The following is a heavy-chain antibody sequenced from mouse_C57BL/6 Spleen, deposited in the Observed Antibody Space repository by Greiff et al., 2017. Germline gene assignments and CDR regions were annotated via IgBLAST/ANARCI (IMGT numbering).Heavy chain of an antibody. D-gene: IGHD2-3*01. CDR1: GFTFSSYA. CDR3: ARDDDGYYGYAMDY. CDR2: ISDGGSYT. V-gene: IGHV5-4*01. J-gene: IGHJ4*01. Sequence: EVQGVESGGGLVKPGGSLKLSCAASGFTFSSYAMSWVRQTPEKRLEWVATISDGGSYTYYPDNVKGRFTISRDNAKNNLYLQMSHLKSEDTAMYYCARDDDGYYGYAMDYWGQGTSVTVSS.